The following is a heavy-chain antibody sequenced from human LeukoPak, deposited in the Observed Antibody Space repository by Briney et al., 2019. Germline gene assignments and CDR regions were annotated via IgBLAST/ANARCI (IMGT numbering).Heavy chain of an antibody. J-gene: IGHJ4*02. CDR3: ARGFCHPSACYYDSSGYLFD. Sequence: KTGGSLRLSCAASGFTFSSYGMHWVRQAPGKGLEWVAFIRYDGSNKYYADSVKGRFTISRDNSKNTLYLQMNSLRAEDTAVYYCARGFCHPSACYYDSSGYLFDWGQGTLVTVSS. CDR1: GFTFSSYG. D-gene: IGHD3-22*01. CDR2: IRYDGSNK. V-gene: IGHV3-30*02.